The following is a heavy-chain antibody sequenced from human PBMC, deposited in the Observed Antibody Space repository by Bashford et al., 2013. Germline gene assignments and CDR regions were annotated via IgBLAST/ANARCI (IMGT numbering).Heavy chain of an antibody. Sequence: GGPLRLSCAASGFAFSSYAMHWVRQAPGKGLEWVAVISYDGSNKYYADSVKGRFTISRDNSKNTLYLQMNSLRAEDTAVYYCARGQAVGGSGSYYINYYYYGMDVWGQGTTVTVSS. CDR2: ISYDGSNK. J-gene: IGHJ6*02. D-gene: IGHD3-10*01. CDR3: ARGQAVGGSGSYYINYYYYGMDV. CDR1: GFAFSSYA. V-gene: IGHV3-30-3*01.